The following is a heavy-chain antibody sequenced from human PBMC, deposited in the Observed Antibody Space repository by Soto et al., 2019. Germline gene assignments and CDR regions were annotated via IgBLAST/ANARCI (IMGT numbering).Heavy chain of an antibody. J-gene: IGHJ6*02. CDR3: ARFLGSYYYYGMDV. D-gene: IGHD2-15*01. CDR1: GGTFSSYA. Sequence: GASVKVSCKASGGTFSSYAISWVRQAPGQGLEWMGGIIPIFGTANYAQKFQGRVTITADESTSTAYMELSSLRSEDTAVYYCARFLGSYYYYGMDVWGQGTTVTVSS. V-gene: IGHV1-69*13. CDR2: IIPIFGTA.